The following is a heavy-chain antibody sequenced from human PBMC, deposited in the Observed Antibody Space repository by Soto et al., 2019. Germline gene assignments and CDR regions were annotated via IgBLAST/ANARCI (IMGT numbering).Heavy chain of an antibody. CDR1: GYSISSDYY. CDR3: ERGLEYYGMDV. CDR2: IFHSRST. V-gene: IGHV4-38-2*01. Sequence: SETLSLTCAVSGYSISSDYYWGWIRQPPGKGLEWIGSIFHSRSTYYNPSPKSRITISVDTSKNQFSLKLSSVTAADTAVYYCERGLEYYGMDVWGQGTTVTVSS. J-gene: IGHJ6*02.